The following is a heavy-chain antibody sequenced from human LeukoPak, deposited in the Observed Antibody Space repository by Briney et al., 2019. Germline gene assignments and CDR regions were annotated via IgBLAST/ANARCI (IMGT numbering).Heavy chain of an antibody. V-gene: IGHV4-34*01. CDR2: INHSGST. CDR1: GGSFSGYY. Sequence: SETLSLTCAAYGGSFSGYYWSWIRQPPGKGLEWIGEINHSGSTNYNPSLKSRVTISVDTSKNQFSLKLSSVTAADTAVYYCARGDIVVVPAAKRNDAFDIWGQGTMVTVSS. D-gene: IGHD2-2*01. J-gene: IGHJ3*02. CDR3: ARGDIVVVPAAKRNDAFDI.